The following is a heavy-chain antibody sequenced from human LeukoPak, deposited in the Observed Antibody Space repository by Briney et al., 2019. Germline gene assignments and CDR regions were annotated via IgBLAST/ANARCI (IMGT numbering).Heavy chain of an antibody. CDR1: GGTFSSYA. CDR3: ARDLAAAGTPPNYYYYMDV. Sequence: ASVKVSCKASGGTFSSYAISWVRQAPGQGLEWMGRINPNSGGTNYAQKFQGRVTMTRDTSISTAYMELSRLRSDDTAVYYCARDLAAAGTPPNYYYYMDVWGKGTTVTVSS. D-gene: IGHD6-13*01. J-gene: IGHJ6*03. V-gene: IGHV1-2*06. CDR2: INPNSGGT.